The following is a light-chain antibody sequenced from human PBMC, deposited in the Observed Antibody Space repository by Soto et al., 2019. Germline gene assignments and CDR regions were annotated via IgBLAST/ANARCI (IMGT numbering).Light chain of an antibody. CDR2: GAS. V-gene: IGKV3-20*01. CDR1: QSISSSY. J-gene: IGKJ3*01. CDR3: QQYSSSPPEFT. Sequence: EIVLTQSPGTLSLSPGERATLSCRASQSISSSYLAWYQQSPGKAHRLLIFGASYRATGIPDRFSGSGSGRDFSLTISRLEPEDFAVYYCQQYSSSPPEFTFGPGTRVDSK.